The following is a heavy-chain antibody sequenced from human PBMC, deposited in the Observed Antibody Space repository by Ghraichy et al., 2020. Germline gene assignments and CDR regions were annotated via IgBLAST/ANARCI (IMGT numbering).Heavy chain of an antibody. Sequence: SETLSLTCAVYGGSFSDYYWSWIRQPPGKGLEWIGEINHSGSTNYKPSLKSRVTISVDTSKNQFSLRLSSVTAADTAVYYCARVRLGRISIFGVVRAEANRQSNWFDPWGQGTLVTVSS. CDR1: GGSFSDYY. CDR2: INHSGST. D-gene: IGHD3-3*01. J-gene: IGHJ5*02. V-gene: IGHV4-34*01. CDR3: ARVRLGRISIFGVVRAEANRQSNWFDP.